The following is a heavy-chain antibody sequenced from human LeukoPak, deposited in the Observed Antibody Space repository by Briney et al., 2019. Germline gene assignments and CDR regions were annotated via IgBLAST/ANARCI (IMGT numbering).Heavy chain of an antibody. CDR3: ARDENCGPDY. J-gene: IGHJ4*02. CDR2: IHAGRGDT. Sequence: GASVKVSCKASGFTFTRHYMHWVRQAPGQGLEWMGWIHAGRGDTNYAQKFQGRFTMTRDTSINTLFMELSSLRSDDTAVYYCARDENCGPDYWGQGTLVTVSS. V-gene: IGHV1-2*02. D-gene: IGHD1-1*01. CDR1: GFTFTRHY.